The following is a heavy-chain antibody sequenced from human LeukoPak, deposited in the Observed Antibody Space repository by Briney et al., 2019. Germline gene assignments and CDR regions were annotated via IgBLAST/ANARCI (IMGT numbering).Heavy chain of an antibody. CDR1: GFTFSSKS. V-gene: IGHV3-48*04. D-gene: IGHD6-13*01. Sequence: GGSLRLSCAASGFTFSSKSLNWVRQAPGKGLEWVSYINFSSKTIYYADSVKGRFTISRDNAKNSLYLQMNSLRAEDTAVYYCARGPGITVGGTFDYWGQGTLVTVSS. J-gene: IGHJ4*02. CDR3: ARGPGITVGGTFDY. CDR2: INFSSKTI.